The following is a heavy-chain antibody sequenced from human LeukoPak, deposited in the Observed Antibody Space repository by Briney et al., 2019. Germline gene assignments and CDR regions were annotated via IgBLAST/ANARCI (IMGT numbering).Heavy chain of an antibody. D-gene: IGHD2-2*02. CDR2: FIPFLGIA. Sequence: SVKVSCKASGGSFSRNAISWVRQAPGQGLEWMGRFIPFLGIATYAQKFQGRVTITADRSTSTAYMELSSLRSEDTAVYYCARIQAVGVPVAIDAYYSYGMDVWGQGTAVTVSS. J-gene: IGHJ6*02. V-gene: IGHV1-69*04. CDR1: GGSFSRNA. CDR3: ARIQAVGVPVAIDAYYSYGMDV.